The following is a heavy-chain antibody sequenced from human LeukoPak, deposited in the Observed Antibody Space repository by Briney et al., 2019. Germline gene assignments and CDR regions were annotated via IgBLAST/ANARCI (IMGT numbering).Heavy chain of an antibody. Sequence: GRPLRLSCAASGFTFSFYGMHWVRQAPGKGLEWVAVVWYDGSKKYYADSVKGRFTISRDNSKNTVYLQMNSLRVEDTAVYYCAGEEDLRELRGGREFFQYWGQGTLVTVSS. J-gene: IGHJ1*01. CDR3: AGEEDLRELRGGREFFQY. CDR2: VWYDGSKK. V-gene: IGHV3-33*01. D-gene: IGHD3-10*01. CDR1: GFTFSFYG.